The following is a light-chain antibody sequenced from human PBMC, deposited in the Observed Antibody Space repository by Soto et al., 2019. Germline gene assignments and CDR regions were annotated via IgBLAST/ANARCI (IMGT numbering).Light chain of an antibody. Sequence: DIQVTQSPFSLAASVGDRVTVSCRSSQSIDTFLNWYRHKPGKAPELLIFGASRLHSGVPSRFSGSGSGTEFTLNISSLQPEDFATYYCQQTYSTLALTFGGGTKVEI. CDR2: GAS. V-gene: IGKV1-39*01. CDR1: QSIDTF. J-gene: IGKJ4*01. CDR3: QQTYSTLALT.